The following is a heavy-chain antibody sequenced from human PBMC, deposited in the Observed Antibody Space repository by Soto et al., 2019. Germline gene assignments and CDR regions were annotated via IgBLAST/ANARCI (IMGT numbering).Heavy chain of an antibody. V-gene: IGHV1-69*01. CDR3: ARDNGWRDGYNYYFDY. J-gene: IGHJ4*02. CDR2: IIPILGTA. Sequence: QVQLVQSGAEVKKPGSSVKVSCKASGGTFSSYAISWVRQAPGQGLEWMGGIIPILGTANYAQKFQGRVTITADESTSTAFMELSSLRSEDTAVYYCARDNGWRDGYNYYFDYWGQGTLVTVSS. D-gene: IGHD1-1*01. CDR1: GGTFSSYA.